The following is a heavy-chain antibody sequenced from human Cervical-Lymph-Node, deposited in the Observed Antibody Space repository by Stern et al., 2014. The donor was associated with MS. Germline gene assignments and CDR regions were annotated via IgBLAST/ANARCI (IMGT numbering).Heavy chain of an antibody. Sequence: QVQLVESGTEVKKPGASVKVSCKASGDTFCNYGVNWVRQAPGQRLEWLGWISGYKGNTNYAQRLQGRVTLTTDTSTTTAYMELRSLRSDDTAVYYCAIMGTNGIDVWGQGTTVTVSS. D-gene: IGHD5-18*01. J-gene: IGHJ6*02. CDR2: ISGYKGNT. CDR1: GDTFCNYG. CDR3: AIMGTNGIDV. V-gene: IGHV1-18*01.